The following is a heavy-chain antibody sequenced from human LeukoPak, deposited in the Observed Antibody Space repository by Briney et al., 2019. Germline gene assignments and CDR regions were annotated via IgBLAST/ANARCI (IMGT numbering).Heavy chain of an antibody. V-gene: IGHV5-10-1*01. CDR3: ARLSYCGGDCRAPADY. D-gene: IGHD2-21*02. Sequence: GESLKISCKGSGYRFTSYWISWVRPMPGKGLEWMGRIDPSDSYTNYSPSFQGHVTISADKSISTAYLQWSSLKASDTAMYYCARLSYCGGDCRAPADYWGQGTLVTVSS. CDR1: GYRFTSYW. J-gene: IGHJ4*02. CDR2: IDPSDSYT.